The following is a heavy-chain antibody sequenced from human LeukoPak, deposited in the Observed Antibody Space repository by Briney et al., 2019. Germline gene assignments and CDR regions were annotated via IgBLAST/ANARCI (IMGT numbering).Heavy chain of an antibody. CDR3: ARDLGGYTSSSGY. J-gene: IGHJ4*02. CDR2: INSDGGDI. V-gene: IGHV3-74*01. D-gene: IGHD6-6*01. CDR1: GFTFSSYW. Sequence: AGSLRLACAASGFTFSSYWMYWVRQPPGQGLVWLSRINSDGGDITYADTVKGRFTISRDNAKNTLYLQMNSLRAEDTAVYYCARDLGGYTSSSGYWGQGTLVTVSS.